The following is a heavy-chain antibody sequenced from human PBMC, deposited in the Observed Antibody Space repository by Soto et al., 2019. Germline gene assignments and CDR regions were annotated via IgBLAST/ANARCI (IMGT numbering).Heavy chain of an antibody. CDR1: GGSISSGDYY. CDR2: IYYSGST. V-gene: IGHV4-30-4*01. CDR3: ARFSPWIAAAGH. Sequence: SETLSLTCTVSGGSISSGDYYWSWIRQPPGKGLEWIGYIYYSGSTYYNPSLKSRVTISVDTSKNQFSLKLSSVTAADTAVYYCARFSPWIAAAGHWGQGTLVTVSS. D-gene: IGHD6-13*01. J-gene: IGHJ4*02.